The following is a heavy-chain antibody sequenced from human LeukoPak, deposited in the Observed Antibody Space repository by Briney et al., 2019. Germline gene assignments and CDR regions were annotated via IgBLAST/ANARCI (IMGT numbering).Heavy chain of an antibody. Sequence: GASVKVSCKASGYTFSDFSYGMSWVRQAPGQGLEWMGWISAHNGNTYYTEKFKGRVTMTTDTSTSTAYMELRGLRSDDTAIYYCARDQGDSHLGYYYYGLDVWGQGTTVTVSS. CDR3: ARDQGDSHLGYYYYGLDV. CDR2: ISAHNGNT. CDR1: GYTFSDFSYG. V-gene: IGHV1-18*01. J-gene: IGHJ6*02. D-gene: IGHD2-21*02.